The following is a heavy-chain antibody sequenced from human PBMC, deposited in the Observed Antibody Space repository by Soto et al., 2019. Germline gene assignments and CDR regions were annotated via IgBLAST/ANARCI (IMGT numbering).Heavy chain of an antibody. CDR2: FNPIFGAP. CDR3: AVGNSTTYNWFDP. Sequence: ASVKVSCKASGGTFSNSAIYWVRQAPGQGLVWMGGFNPIFGAPYYAQTSQGRVTITADESTGTVYMDLSSLRSEDTAVYYCAVGNSTTYNWFDPWGQGTLVTVSS. V-gene: IGHV1-69*13. J-gene: IGHJ5*02. CDR1: GGTFSNSA. D-gene: IGHD1-7*01.